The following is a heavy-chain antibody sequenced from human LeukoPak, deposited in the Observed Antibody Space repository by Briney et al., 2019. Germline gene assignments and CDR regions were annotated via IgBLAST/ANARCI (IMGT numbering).Heavy chain of an antibody. J-gene: IGHJ5*02. CDR1: GGTFSSYA. CDR2: IIPIFGTA. CDR3: ARDPVPYYDFWSGYYSGVNWLDP. D-gene: IGHD3-3*01. V-gene: IGHV1-69*05. Sequence: SVKVSCKASGGTFSSYAISWVRQAPGQGLEWMGGIIPIFGTANYAQKFQGRVTITTDESTSTAYMELSSLRSEDTAVYYCARDPVPYYDFWSGYYSGVNWLDPWGQGTLVTVSS.